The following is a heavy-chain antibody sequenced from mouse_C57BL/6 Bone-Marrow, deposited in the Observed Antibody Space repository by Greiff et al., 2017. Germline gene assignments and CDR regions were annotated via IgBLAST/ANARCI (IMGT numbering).Heavy chain of an antibody. CDR3: ARPAPYYFDY. CDR1: GYTFTSYW. V-gene: IGHV1-59*01. Sequence: QVQLQQPGAELVRPGTSVKLSCKASGYTFTSYWMHWVKQRPGQGLEWIGVIDPSDSYTNYNQKFKGKATLTVDTSSSTAYMQLSSLTSEDSAFYYCARPAPYYFDYWGQGTTLPVSS. CDR2: IDPSDSYT. J-gene: IGHJ2*01.